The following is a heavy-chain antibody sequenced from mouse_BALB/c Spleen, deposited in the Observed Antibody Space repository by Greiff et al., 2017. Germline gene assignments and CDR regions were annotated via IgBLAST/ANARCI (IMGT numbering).Heavy chain of an antibody. CDR2: ISSGSSTI. D-gene: IGHD2-4*01. CDR1: GFTFSSFG. CDR3: ARGSYYDYEGAMDY. Sequence: EVQVVESGGGLVKPGGSLKLSCAASGFTFSSFGMHWVRQAPEKGLEWVAYISSGSSTIYYADTVKGRFTISRDNPKNTLFLQMTSLRSEDTAMYYCARGSYYDYEGAMDYWGQGTSVTVSS. J-gene: IGHJ4*01. V-gene: IGHV5-17*02.